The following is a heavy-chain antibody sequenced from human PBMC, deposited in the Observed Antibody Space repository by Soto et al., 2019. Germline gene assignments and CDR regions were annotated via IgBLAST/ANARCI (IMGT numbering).Heavy chain of an antibody. Sequence: SVKVSCKTSGGTLSSYAFSWVRQAPGQGLEWMGGIIPMFGTANYAQKFQDRLTITADKSTSTAYMELSSLRSEDTAVYYCARGPPHSHWGQGTLVTVSS. V-gene: IGHV1-69*06. D-gene: IGHD2-21*01. CDR1: GGTLSSYA. J-gene: IGHJ4*02. CDR3: ARGPPHSH. CDR2: IIPMFGTA.